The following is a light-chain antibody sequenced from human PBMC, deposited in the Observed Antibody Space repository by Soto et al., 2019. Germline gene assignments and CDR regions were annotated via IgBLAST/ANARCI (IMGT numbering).Light chain of an antibody. CDR1: QSVSSN. Sequence: ILIAQSAFTLSVSPGGRATLSCRASQSVSSNLAWYQQKPGQAPSLLIYGAFTRATGIPARFSGTGSGTEFTLTISSLQSADFALYYCQQYNDWPRTFGQGTKVDIK. CDR2: GAF. V-gene: IGKV3-15*01. J-gene: IGKJ1*01. CDR3: QQYNDWPRT.